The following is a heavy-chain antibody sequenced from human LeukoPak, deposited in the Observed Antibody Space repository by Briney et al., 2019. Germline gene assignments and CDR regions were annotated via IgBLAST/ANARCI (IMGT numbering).Heavy chain of an antibody. CDR1: GGTFSSYA. CDR3: AREGFGELGMDV. J-gene: IGHJ6*04. D-gene: IGHD3-10*01. CDR2: IIPIFGTA. Sequence: ASVKVSCKASGGTFSSYAISWVRQAPGQGLEWMGGIIPIFGTANYAQKFQGRVTITADKSTSTAYKELSSLRSEDTAVYYCAREGFGELGMDVWGKGTTVTVSS. V-gene: IGHV1-69*06.